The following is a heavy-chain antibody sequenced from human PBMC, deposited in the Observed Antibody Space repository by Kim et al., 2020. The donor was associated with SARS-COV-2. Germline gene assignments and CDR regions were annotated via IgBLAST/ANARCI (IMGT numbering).Heavy chain of an antibody. CDR1: GGSFSGYY. V-gene: IGHV4-34*01. Sequence: SETLSLTCAVYGGSFSGYYWSWIRQPPGKGLEWIGEINHSGSTNYNPSLKSRVTISVDTSKNQFSLKLSSVTAADKAVYYCARSWGFPDIVVVPAAIFNAFDIWGQGTMVTVSS. CDR3: ARSWGFPDIVVVPAAIFNAFDI. D-gene: IGHD2-2*02. CDR2: INHSGST. J-gene: IGHJ3*02.